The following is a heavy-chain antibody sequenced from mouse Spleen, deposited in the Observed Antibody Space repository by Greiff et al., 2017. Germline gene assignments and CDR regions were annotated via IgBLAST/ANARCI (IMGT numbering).Heavy chain of an antibody. V-gene: IGHV1-50*01. CDR3: ARRGDSSGYGAMDY. CDR1: GYTFTSYW. Sequence: QVQLQQPGAELVKPGASVKLSCKASGYTFTSYWMQWVKQRPGQGLEWIGEIDPSDSYTNYNQKFKGKATLTVDTSSSTAYMQLSSLTSEDSAVYYCARRGDSSGYGAMDYWGQGTSVTVSS. CDR2: IDPSDSYT. J-gene: IGHJ4*01. D-gene: IGHD3-2*02.